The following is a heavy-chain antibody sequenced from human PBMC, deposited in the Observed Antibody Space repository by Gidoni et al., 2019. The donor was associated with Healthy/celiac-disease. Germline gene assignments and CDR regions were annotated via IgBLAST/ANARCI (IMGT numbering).Heavy chain of an antibody. J-gene: IGHJ5*02. V-gene: IGHV3-30-3*01. Sequence: QMPRLASEGGVVKPGRSLRLSCAASGFTFRSYAMPWVRQAPGKGLEWVAVISYEGSNKYYADSVKGRFTISRDNSKNTLYLQMNSLRAEDTAVYYCARDLYYDFWSGYYEGFNWFDPWGQGTLVTVSS. CDR2: ISYEGSNK. CDR3: ARDLYYDFWSGYYEGFNWFDP. D-gene: IGHD3-3*01. CDR1: GFTFRSYA.